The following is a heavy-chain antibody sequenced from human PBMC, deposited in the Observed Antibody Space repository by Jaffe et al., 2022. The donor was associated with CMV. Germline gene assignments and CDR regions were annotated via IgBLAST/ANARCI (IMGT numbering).Heavy chain of an antibody. CDR2: IDWDDDK. Sequence: QVTLRESGPALVKPTQTLTLTCTFSGFSLSTSGMCVSWIRQPPGKALEWLALIDWDDDKYYSTSLKTRLTISKDTSKNQVVLTMTNMDPVDTATYYCARISYSSSGYYYGMDVWGQGTTVTVSS. J-gene: IGHJ6*02. D-gene: IGHD6-6*01. CDR1: GFSLSTSGMC. V-gene: IGHV2-70*01. CDR3: ARISYSSSGYYYGMDV.